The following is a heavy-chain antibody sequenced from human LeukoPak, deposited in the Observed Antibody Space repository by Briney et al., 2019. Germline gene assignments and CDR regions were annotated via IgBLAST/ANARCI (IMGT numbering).Heavy chain of an antibody. Sequence: GGSLRLSCAASGFTFNTYWMAWVRQAPGRGLERLTNVHPDGSQKYYVDSVKGRFTISRDNAKNSLYLQMNSLRAEDTAVYYCARGGYYGSGSFFPNWGQGTLVTVSS. D-gene: IGHD3-10*01. J-gene: IGHJ4*02. CDR1: GFTFNTYW. CDR3: ARGGYYGSGSFFPN. V-gene: IGHV3-7*03. CDR2: VHPDGSQK.